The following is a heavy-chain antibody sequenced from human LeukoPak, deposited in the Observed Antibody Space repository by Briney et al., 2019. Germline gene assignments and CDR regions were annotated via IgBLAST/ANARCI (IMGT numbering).Heavy chain of an antibody. V-gene: IGHV3-9*01. Sequence: GRSLRLSCAASGFTFDAYAMHWVRQAPGKGLEWVSGISWNSGTIGYADSVKGRFTISRDNAENALYLQMNTLRPEDTAVYYCAGGSGWLIDDWGQGTLVTVSS. J-gene: IGHJ4*02. CDR2: ISWNSGTI. CDR3: AGGSGWLIDD. CDR1: GFTFDAYA. D-gene: IGHD6-19*01.